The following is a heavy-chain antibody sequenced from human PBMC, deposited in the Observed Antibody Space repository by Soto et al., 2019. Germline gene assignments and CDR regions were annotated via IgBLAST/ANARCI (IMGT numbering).Heavy chain of an antibody. CDR1: GFTFSHYY. Sequence: QVQLVESGGGLVKPGGSLRLSCAASGFTFSHYYMSWIRQAPVKGLEWVSYISGSGSTIYYADSVKGRFTISRDNRKNSFYLQINSLRAEDTAVYYCARDDIGWGGSGSYFAEPSWYFDLWGRGNLVTVSS. CDR3: ARDDIGWGGSGSYFAEPSWYFDL. J-gene: IGHJ2*01. CDR2: ISGSGSTI. V-gene: IGHV3-11*01. D-gene: IGHD3-10*01.